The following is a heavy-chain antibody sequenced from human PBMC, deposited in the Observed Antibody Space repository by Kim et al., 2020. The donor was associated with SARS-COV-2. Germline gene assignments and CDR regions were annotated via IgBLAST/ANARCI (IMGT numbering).Heavy chain of an antibody. Sequence: GGSLRLSCAASGFTFGTYWMTWVRQAPGKGLEWVANIKQDGTGKYYVDSVKGRFTISRDNAKNSLYLQMNSLRAEDTAVYYCASTGVYFRDYGVDVWCQG. J-gene: IGHJ6*02. CDR2: IKQDGTGK. CDR1: GFTFGTYW. CDR3: ASTGVYFRDYGVDV. D-gene: IGHD7-27*01. V-gene: IGHV3-7*01.